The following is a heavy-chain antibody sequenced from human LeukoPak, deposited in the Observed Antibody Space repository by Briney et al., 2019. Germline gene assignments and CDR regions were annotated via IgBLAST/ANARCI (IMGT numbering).Heavy chain of an antibody. J-gene: IGHJ4*02. D-gene: IGHD3-10*01. CDR3: ARTYYYGSGSYQAFDY. CDR1: GGSISSYY. Sequence: PSETLSLTCTVSGGSISSYYWSWIRQPPGKGLEWIGYIYYSGSTNYNPSLKSRVTISVDTSKNQFSLKLSAVTAADTAVYYCARTYYYGSGSYQAFDYWGQGTLVTVSS. CDR2: IYYSGST. V-gene: IGHV4-59*08.